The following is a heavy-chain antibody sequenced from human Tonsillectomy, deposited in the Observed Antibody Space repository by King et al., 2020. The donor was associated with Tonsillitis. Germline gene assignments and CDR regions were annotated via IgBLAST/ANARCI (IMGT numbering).Heavy chain of an antibody. CDR1: GFTFSSYG. V-gene: IGHV3-30*18. Sequence: VQLVESGGGVVQPGRSLRLSCAASGFTFSSYGMHWVRQTPGKGLEWVAVILHDGSNKYYADSVKGRFTISRDNSKNTLYLQMNSLRAEDTAVYYCAKVMGPSKIYSGLDVWGQGTTVTVSS. D-gene: IGHD3-10*01. J-gene: IGHJ6*02. CDR3: AKVMGPSKIYSGLDV. CDR2: ILHDGSNK.